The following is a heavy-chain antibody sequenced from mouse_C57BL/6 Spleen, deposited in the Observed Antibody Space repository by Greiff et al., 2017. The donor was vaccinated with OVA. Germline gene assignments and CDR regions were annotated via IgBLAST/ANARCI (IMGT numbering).Heavy chain of an antibody. D-gene: IGHD1-1*01. J-gene: IGHJ2*01. CDR3: ARHDYYGSSYYFDY. Sequence: EVQLQPSGAELVRPGSSVKMSCKTSGYTFTSYGINWVKQRPGQGPEWDGYIYIGNGYTEYNEKFKGKATLTSDTSSSTAYMQLSSLTSEDSAIYFCARHDYYGSSYYFDYWGQGTTLTVSS. CDR2: IYIGNGYT. V-gene: IGHV1-58*01. CDR1: GYTFTSYG.